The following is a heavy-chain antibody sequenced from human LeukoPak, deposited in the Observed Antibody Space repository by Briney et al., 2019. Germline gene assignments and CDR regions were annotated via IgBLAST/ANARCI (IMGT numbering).Heavy chain of an antibody. CDR2: INPRGGST. CDR1: GYSFADYH. CDR3: GRDRFTWGSHHFPER. J-gene: IGHJ4*02. Sequence: ASVKVSCKASGYSFADYHIHWVRQAPGQGLEWMGIINPRGGSTTYAQKFQGRVTMTRDSSANTVSMEVNSLRSDDTAMYYCGRDRFTWGSHHFPERWGQGTLVTVSS. V-gene: IGHV1-46*01. D-gene: IGHD3-16*01.